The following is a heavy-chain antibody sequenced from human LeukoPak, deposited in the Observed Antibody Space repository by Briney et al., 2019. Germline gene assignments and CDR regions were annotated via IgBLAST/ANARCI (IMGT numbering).Heavy chain of an antibody. V-gene: IGHV4-39*07. CDR1: GGSISSSSYY. CDR3: ARGRVSSSTWYSTYYYFFYMDF. J-gene: IGHJ6*03. CDR2: IYYSGST. D-gene: IGHD4-11*01. Sequence: SETLSLTCTVSGGSISSSSYYWGWIRQPPGKGLEWIGSIYYSGSTYYNPSLKSRVTISVDTSKNQFSLKLSSVTAADTAVYYCARGRVSSSTWYSTYYYFFYMDFWGKGTTVTVSS.